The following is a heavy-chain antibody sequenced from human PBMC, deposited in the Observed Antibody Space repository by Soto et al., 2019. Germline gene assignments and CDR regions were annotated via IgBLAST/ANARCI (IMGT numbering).Heavy chain of an antibody. Sequence: QVQLQESGPGLVKPSETLSLTCTVSGGSVSSGSYYWSWIRQPPGKGLEWIGYIYYSGSTNYNPSLKSPVTISVDTSKNQFSLKLRSVTAADTAVYYCARASPYSSGWGWFDPWGQGTLVTVSS. CDR1: GGSVSSGSYY. CDR2: IYYSGST. D-gene: IGHD6-19*01. V-gene: IGHV4-61*01. J-gene: IGHJ5*02. CDR3: ARASPYSSGWGWFDP.